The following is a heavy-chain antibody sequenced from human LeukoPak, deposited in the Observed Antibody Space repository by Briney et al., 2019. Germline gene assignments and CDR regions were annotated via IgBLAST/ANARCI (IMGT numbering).Heavy chain of an antibody. V-gene: IGHV3-23*01. J-gene: IGHJ4*02. CDR1: GFTFSSYA. CDR3: AKDGVFHGAFDY. Sequence: PGGSLRLSCAASGFTFSSYAMSCVRQAPGKGLEWVSAISGSGGSTYYADSVKGRFTISRDNSKNTLYLQMNSLRAEDTAVYYCAKDGVFHGAFDYWGQGTLVAVSS. D-gene: IGHD3-10*01. CDR2: ISGSGGST.